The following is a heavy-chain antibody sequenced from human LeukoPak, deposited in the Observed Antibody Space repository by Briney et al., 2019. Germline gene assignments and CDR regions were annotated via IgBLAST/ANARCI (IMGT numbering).Heavy chain of an antibody. Sequence: PSETLSLTCTVSGGSISSYYWSWIRQPPGKGLEWIGYIYYSGSTNYNPSLKSRVTISVDTSKNQFSLKLSSVTAADTAVYYCAGGVVDTAMVSWGQGTLVTVSS. V-gene: IGHV4-59*01. CDR1: GGSISSYY. CDR3: AGGVVDTAMVS. J-gene: IGHJ4*02. CDR2: IYYSGST. D-gene: IGHD5-18*01.